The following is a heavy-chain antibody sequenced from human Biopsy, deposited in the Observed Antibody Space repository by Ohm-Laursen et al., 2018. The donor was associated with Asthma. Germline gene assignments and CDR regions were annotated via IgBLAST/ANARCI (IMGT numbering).Heavy chain of an antibody. CDR3: ARVKDGYNFDY. V-gene: IGHV4-30-2*01. CDR2: IYHSGST. Sequence: TLSLTCTVSGGSISSGGYSWSWIRQPPGKGLEWIGYIYHSGSTYYNPSLKSRVTISVDRSKNHFSLKLSSLTAADTAVYYCARVKDGYNFDYWGQGTLVTVSS. D-gene: IGHD5-24*01. J-gene: IGHJ4*02. CDR1: GGSISSGGYS.